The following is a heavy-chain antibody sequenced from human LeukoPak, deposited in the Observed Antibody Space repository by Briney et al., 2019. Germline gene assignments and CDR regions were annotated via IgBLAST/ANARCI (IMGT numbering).Heavy chain of an antibody. Sequence: SETLSLTCTVSGGSISSSSYYWGWIRQPPGKGLEWIGYIYYSGSTNYNPSLKSRVTISVDTSKNQFSLKLSSVTAADTAVYYCARQDSSGYYYEGYFQHWGQGTLVTVSS. J-gene: IGHJ1*01. D-gene: IGHD3-22*01. CDR1: GGSISSSSYY. V-gene: IGHV4-61*05. CDR2: IYYSGST. CDR3: ARQDSSGYYYEGYFQH.